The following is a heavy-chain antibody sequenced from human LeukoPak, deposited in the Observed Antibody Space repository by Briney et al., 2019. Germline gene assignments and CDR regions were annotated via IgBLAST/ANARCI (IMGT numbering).Heavy chain of an antibody. Sequence: AGGSLRLSCAASGFTFSSYAMPWVRQAPGKGLEWVAVISYDGSNKYYADSVKGRFTISRDNSKNTLYLQMNSLRAEDTAVYYCAREMIGLIFYWGQGTLVTVSS. CDR1: GFTFSSYA. V-gene: IGHV3-30-3*01. D-gene: IGHD3-22*01. CDR2: ISYDGSNK. CDR3: AREMIGLIFY. J-gene: IGHJ4*02.